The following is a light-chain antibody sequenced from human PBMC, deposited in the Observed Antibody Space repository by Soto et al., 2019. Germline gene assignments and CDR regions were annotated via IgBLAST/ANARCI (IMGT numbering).Light chain of an antibody. CDR3: SSYTSGSAWV. J-gene: IGLJ3*02. CDR2: EVS. CDR1: SSDVGGYDY. V-gene: IGLV2-14*01. Sequence: HSVLTQPASVSGSPGQSITISCTGTSSDVGGYDYVSWYQQHPGKTPKLIIYEVSNRPSGISNRFSGSKSAYTASLTISGLQTEDEADYYCSSYTSGSAWVFGGGTMLTVL.